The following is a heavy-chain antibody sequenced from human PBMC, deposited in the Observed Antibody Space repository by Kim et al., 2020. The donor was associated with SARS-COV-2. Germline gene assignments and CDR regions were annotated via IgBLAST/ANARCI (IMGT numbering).Heavy chain of an antibody. CDR1: GFTVSSNY. CDR2: IYSGGST. CDR3: ARDILTGYFGY. D-gene: IGHD3-9*01. Sequence: GGSLRLSCAASGFTVSSNYMSWVRQAPGKGLEWVSVIYSGGSTYYADSMKGRFTISRDNSKNTLYLQMNSLRAEDTAVYYCARDILTGYFGYWGQGTLVTVSS. V-gene: IGHV3-53*01. J-gene: IGHJ4*02.